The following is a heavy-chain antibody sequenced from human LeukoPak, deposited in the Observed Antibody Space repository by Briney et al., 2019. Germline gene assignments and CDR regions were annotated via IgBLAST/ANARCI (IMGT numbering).Heavy chain of an antibody. CDR3: ASRTYYYDSSGYYFDY. J-gene: IGHJ4*02. D-gene: IGHD3-22*01. CDR2: IYSGGST. CDR1: GFTVSSNY. V-gene: IGHV3-53*04. Sequence: GGSLRLSCAASGFTVSSNYMSWVRQAPGKGLAWVSVIYSGGSTYYADSVKGRFTISRHNSKNTLYLQMNSLRAEDTAVYYCASRTYYYDSSGYYFDYWGQGTLVTVSS.